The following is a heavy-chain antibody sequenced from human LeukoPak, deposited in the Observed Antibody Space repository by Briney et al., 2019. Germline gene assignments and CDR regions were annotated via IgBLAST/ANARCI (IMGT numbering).Heavy chain of an antibody. Sequence: ASVKVSCKASGYTFTGYYMHWVRQAPGQGLEWMGWINPNSGGTNYAQKFQGRVTMTRDTSISTAYMELSRLRSDDTAVYYCARYQLLYPPLDAFDIWGQGTMVIVSS. D-gene: IGHD2-2*02. J-gene: IGHJ3*02. CDR2: INPNSGGT. V-gene: IGHV1-2*02. CDR1: GYTFTGYY. CDR3: ARYQLLYPPLDAFDI.